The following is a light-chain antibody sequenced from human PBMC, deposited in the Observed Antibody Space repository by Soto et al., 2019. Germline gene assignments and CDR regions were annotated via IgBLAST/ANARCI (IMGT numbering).Light chain of an antibody. CDR2: DVG. CDR1: SSDVGAYNY. V-gene: IGLV2-14*01. CDR3: SSYTRSSTLV. J-gene: IGLJ1*01. Sequence: QSALTQPASVSGSPGQSITISCTGTSSDVGAYNYVSWYQQHPGEVPKLMIFDVGNRPSGISNRFSGSKSGNTASLTISGLQAEDGADYYCSSYTRSSTLVFGTGTKLTVL.